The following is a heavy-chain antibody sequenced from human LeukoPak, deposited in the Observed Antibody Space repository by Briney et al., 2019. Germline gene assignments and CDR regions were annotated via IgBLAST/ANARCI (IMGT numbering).Heavy chain of an antibody. CDR2: IYYSGST. CDR3: ARNYYFDC. Sequence: TSETLSLTCTVSGGSISSDSYYWSWIRQHPGQGLEWIGYIYYSGSTYYNPSLKSRVTISVDTSKNQFSLKLSSVTAADTAVYYCARNYYFDCWGQGALVTVSS. V-gene: IGHV4-31*03. CDR1: GGSISSDSYY. J-gene: IGHJ4*02.